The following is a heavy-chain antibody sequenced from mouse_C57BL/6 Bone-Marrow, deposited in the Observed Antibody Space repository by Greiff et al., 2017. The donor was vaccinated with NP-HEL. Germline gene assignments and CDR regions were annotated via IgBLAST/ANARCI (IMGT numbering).Heavy chain of an antibody. CDR3: ARGKLFYYGSSAMDY. CDR1: GYSFTGYY. Sequence: EVQLQQSGPELVKPGASVKISCKASGYSFTGYYMNWVKQSPEKSLEWIGEINPSTGGTTYNQKFKAKATLTVDKSSSTAYMQRKSLTSEDSAVYYCARGKLFYYGSSAMDYWGQGTSVTVSS. V-gene: IGHV1-42*01. CDR2: INPSTGGT. J-gene: IGHJ4*01. D-gene: IGHD1-1*01.